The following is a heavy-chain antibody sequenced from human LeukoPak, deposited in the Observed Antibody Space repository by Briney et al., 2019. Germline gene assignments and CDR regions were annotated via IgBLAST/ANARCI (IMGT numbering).Heavy chain of an antibody. CDR3: ARDSVGATTYYYYGMDV. D-gene: IGHD1-26*01. CDR1: GGSFSGYF. J-gene: IGHJ6*02. V-gene: IGHV4-59*10. CDR2: IYTSGST. Sequence: SETLSLTCAVYGGSFSGYFWTWIRQPPGKGLEWIGRIYTSGSTNYNPSLKSRVTMSVDTSKNQFSLKLSSVTAADTAVYYCARDSVGATTYYYYGMDVWGQGTTVTVSS.